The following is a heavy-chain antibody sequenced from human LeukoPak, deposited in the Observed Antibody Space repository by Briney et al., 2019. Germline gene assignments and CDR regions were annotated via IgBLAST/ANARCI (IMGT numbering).Heavy chain of an antibody. CDR2: IKQDGSEK. J-gene: IGHJ4*02. CDR3: ARDRWVLPQYFDY. D-gene: IGHD6-13*01. Sequence: QTGGSLRLSCAASGFTFSSYWMSWVRQAPGKGLEWVANIKQDGSEKYYVDSVKGRFTISRDNAKNSLYLQMNSLRAEDTAVYYCARDRWVLPQYFDYWGQGTLVTVSS. V-gene: IGHV3-7*01. CDR1: GFTFSSYW.